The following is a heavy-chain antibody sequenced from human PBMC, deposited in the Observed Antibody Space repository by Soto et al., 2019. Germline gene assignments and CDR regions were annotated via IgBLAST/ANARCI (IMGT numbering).Heavy chain of an antibody. V-gene: IGHV4-59*01. CDR1: GVSIRSDV. D-gene: IGHD1-20*01. CDR3: ARVITGTDVFDL. Sequence: SETLSLTCSFSGVSIRSDVWSWLRQPPGKGLEWIGYIYNNGGTNYNPSLMSRVTISRDTSQNHFSLTLSSVTASDTAVYYCARVITGTDVFDLWGRGTMVTVSS. J-gene: IGHJ3*01. CDR2: IYNNGGT.